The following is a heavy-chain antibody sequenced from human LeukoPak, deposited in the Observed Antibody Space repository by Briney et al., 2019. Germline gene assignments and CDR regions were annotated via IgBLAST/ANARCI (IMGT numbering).Heavy chain of an antibody. D-gene: IGHD1-26*01. CDR2: IGAHNGNT. CDR3: ARDSKWELLRLDYYYYGMDV. V-gene: IGHV1-18*01. J-gene: IGHJ6*02. Sequence: GASVKASCKASGYTFTSYGISWVRQAPGQGLEWMGWIGAHNGNTNYAQKLQGRVTMTTDTSTSTAYMELRSLRSDDTAVYYCARDSKWELLRLDYYYYGMDVWGQGTTVTVSS. CDR1: GYTFTSYG.